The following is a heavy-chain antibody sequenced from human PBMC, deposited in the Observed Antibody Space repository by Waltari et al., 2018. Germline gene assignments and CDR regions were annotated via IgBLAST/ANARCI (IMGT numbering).Heavy chain of an antibody. J-gene: IGHJ4*02. Sequence: EVQLVESGGGLVQPGGSLGLSCAAPGLTFSSSSMNWVRQAPGKGLEWVSHITSSSTSILYADSVEGRFTISRDNAKKSLYLQMDSLRADDTAVYFCATYIQRGPDFWGQGTLVTVSS. CDR1: GLTFSSSS. CDR3: ATYIQRGPDF. CDR2: ITSSSTSI. V-gene: IGHV3-48*04. D-gene: IGHD3-10*01.